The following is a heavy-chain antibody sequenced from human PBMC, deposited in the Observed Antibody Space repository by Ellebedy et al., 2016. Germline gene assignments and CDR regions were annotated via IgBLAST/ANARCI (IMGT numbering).Heavy chain of an antibody. Sequence: GGSLRLSCAASGFTFANYAMSWVRQTPGKGLQWVAAITLSGGTTYYADSVKGRFTISRDNSKNTVYLQMNSLRPDDTAVYFCAKAARYLASYYFDYWGQGTLVTVSS. CDR1: GFTFANYA. CDR3: AKAARYLASYYFDY. D-gene: IGHD1-26*01. V-gene: IGHV3-23*01. CDR2: ITLSGGTT. J-gene: IGHJ4*02.